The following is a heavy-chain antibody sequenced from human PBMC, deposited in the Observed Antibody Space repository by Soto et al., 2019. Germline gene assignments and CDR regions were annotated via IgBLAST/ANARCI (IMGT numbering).Heavy chain of an antibody. CDR1: GYSFTSYW. CDR3: ARLDCSGGSCPVDY. D-gene: IGHD2-15*01. J-gene: IGHJ4*02. Sequence: ASVKVSCKGSGYSFTSYWIGWVRQMPGKGLEWMGIIYPGDSDTRYSPSFQGQVTISADKSISTAYLQWSSLKASDTAMYYCARLDCSGGSCPVDYWGQGTLVTVSS. V-gene: IGHV5-51*01. CDR2: IYPGDSDT.